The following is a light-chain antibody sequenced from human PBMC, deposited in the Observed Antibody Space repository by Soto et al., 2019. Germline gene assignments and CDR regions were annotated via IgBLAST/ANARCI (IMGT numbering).Light chain of an antibody. J-gene: IGKJ1*01. CDR3: QQYSHWRT. CDR2: DAS. CDR1: QSVSSN. Sequence: EIVMTQSPATLSVSRGERATLSCRASQSVSSNLAWYQQIPGRAPRLLIYDASTRATGIPARISGSGSGTEFTLTISSLQSEDFAVYYCQQYSHWRTFGQGTKVDI. V-gene: IGKV3-15*01.